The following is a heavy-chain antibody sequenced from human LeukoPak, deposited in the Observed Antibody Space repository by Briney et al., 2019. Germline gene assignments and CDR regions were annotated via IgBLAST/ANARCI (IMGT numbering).Heavy chain of an antibody. D-gene: IGHD3-10*01. CDR2: IYYSGST. V-gene: IGHV4-59*12. J-gene: IGHJ6*02. Sequence: PSETLSLTCTVSGGSISSYYWSWIRQPPGKGLEWIGYIYYSGSTYYNPSLKSRVTISVDTSKNQFSLKLSSVTAADTAVYYCARGSRYYYGSGSYYNVFYYYYGMDVWGQGTTVTVSS. CDR1: GGSISSYY. CDR3: ARGSRYYYGSGSYYNVFYYYYGMDV.